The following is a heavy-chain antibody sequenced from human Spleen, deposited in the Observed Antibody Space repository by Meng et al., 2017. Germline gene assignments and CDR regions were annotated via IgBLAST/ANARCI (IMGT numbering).Heavy chain of an antibody. CDR3: ASRDDFLTGADY. CDR2: IVPIFGTP. CDR1: GGTFSTYI. J-gene: IGHJ4*02. V-gene: IGHV1-69*06. Sequence: QVQLVQSGAEVKKPGSSVKVSCKASGGTFSTYIINWVRQAPGQGLEWVGGIVPIFGTPDYAQKFQGRVTITADKSTSTAYMELSSLRSEDTAMYYCASRDDFLTGADYWGQGSLVTVSS. D-gene: IGHD3-9*01.